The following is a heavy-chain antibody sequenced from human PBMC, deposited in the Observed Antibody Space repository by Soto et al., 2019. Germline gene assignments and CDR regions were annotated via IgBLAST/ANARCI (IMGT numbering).Heavy chain of an antibody. CDR2: IYPNSGGA. Sequence: ASVKVSCKASGYTFTGYYMHWVRQAPGQGLEWMGWIYPNSGGAHYSPKSQGRVTMTRDTSISTAYMELNRLTSDDTAVYYCARTVTPSVLSGAFDIWGQGTMVTVAS. CDR1: GYTFTGYY. CDR3: ARTVTPSVLSGAFDI. J-gene: IGHJ3*02. D-gene: IGHD4-17*01. V-gene: IGHV1-2*02.